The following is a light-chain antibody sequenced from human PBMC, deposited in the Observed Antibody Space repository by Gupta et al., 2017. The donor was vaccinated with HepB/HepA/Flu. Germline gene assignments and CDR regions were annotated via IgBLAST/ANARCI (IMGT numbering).Light chain of an antibody. Sequence: QSVLTQPPSASGTPGQRVTISCSGSSSNIGTNLVYWYQQFPGTAPPVLMYSNNPRPPGVPDRFSCSKSGTSASLAIRGLRSEDEADYYCAAWDDSLSGWVFGGGTKLTVL. CDR3: AAWDDSLSGWV. J-gene: IGLJ3*02. CDR2: SNN. CDR1: SSNIGTNL. V-gene: IGLV1-47*02.